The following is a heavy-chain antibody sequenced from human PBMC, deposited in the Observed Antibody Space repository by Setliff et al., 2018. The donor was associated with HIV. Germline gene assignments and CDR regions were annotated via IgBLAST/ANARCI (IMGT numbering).Heavy chain of an antibody. CDR2: IYTSGST. J-gene: IGHJ3*02. D-gene: IGHD5-18*01. CDR3: ASYSYGISDAFDI. V-gene: IGHV4-61*02. Sequence: NPSETLSLTCTVSGGSISSGYYYWSWIRQPAGKGLEWVGRIYTSGSTSYNPSLKSRLTISVDTSKNQFSLKLNSVTAADTAVYYCASYSYGISDAFDIWGPGTMVTVSS. CDR1: GGSISSGYYY.